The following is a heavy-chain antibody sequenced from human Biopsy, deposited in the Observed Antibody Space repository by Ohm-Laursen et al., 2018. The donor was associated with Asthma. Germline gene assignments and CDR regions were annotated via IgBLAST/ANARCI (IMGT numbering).Heavy chain of an antibody. CDR3: ARGPQWSGLDI. J-gene: IGHJ6*02. D-gene: IGHD2-8*01. V-gene: IGHV4-34*01. Sequence: SDTLSLTCALNRGPFRGYVWAWIRQPPGKGLEWIGEIPQGGATTVNPSLKSRVTISMDPSKSQLYLSLRSLTAADTAVYYCARGPQWSGLDIWGQGTTVTVSS. CDR2: IPQGGAT. CDR1: RGPFRGYV.